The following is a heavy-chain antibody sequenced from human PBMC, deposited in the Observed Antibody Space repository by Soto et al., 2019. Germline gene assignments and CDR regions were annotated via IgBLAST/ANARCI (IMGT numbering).Heavy chain of an antibody. D-gene: IGHD3-9*01. J-gene: IGHJ4*02. CDR2: IYPGDSDT. CDR3: ARRATYYDILTGYYDGSHHDYFDY. V-gene: IGHV5-51*01. CDR1: GYSFTSYW. Sequence: PGESLKISCKGSGYSFTSYWIGWVRQMPGKGLEWMGIIYPGDSDTRYSPSFQGQVTISADKSISTAYLQWSSLKASDTAMYYCARRATYYDILTGYYDGSHHDYFDYWGQGTLVTVSS.